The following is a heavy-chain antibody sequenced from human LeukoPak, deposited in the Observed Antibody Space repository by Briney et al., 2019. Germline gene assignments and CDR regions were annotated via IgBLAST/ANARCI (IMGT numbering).Heavy chain of an antibody. CDR1: GYTFSGYY. Sequence: GASVKVSCKASGYTFSGYYIHWVRQAPGQGLEWMGIINPSGGSTRYAQKFQGRVTMTRDTSTSTVYMDLSSLSSEDTAVYYCLVRGVDSFDYWGQGTLVTVSS. CDR2: INPSGGST. CDR3: LVRGVDSFDY. V-gene: IGHV1-46*01. J-gene: IGHJ4*02. D-gene: IGHD3-10*01.